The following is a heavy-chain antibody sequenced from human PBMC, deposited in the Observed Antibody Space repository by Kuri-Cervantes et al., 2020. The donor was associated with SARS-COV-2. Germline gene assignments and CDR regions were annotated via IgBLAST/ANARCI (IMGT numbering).Heavy chain of an antibody. D-gene: IGHD2-2*01. CDR3: ARLQRVVVPAASFDY. CDR2: IYYSGST. J-gene: IGHJ4*02. CDR1: GGSISSGGYY. V-gene: IGHV4-39*01. Sequence: GSLRLSCTVSGGSISSGGYYWGWIRQPPGKGLEWIGSIYYSGSTYYNPSLKSRVTMSVDTSKNQFSLKLSSVTAADTAVYYCARLQRVVVPAASFDYWGQGTLVTVSS.